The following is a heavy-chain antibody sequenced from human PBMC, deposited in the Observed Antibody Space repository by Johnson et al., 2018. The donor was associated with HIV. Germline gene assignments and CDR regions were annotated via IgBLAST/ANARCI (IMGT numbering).Heavy chain of an antibody. CDR2: ISGSGGST. Sequence: VLLLESGGGVVRPGESLRLSCVVSGFTFDDYGMSWVRQGPGKGLEWVSAISGSGGSTYYADSVKGRFTISRDNSKNTLYLQMNSLRAEDTAVYYCAKATMSGNLHPAGAFDIWGQGTMVTVSS. J-gene: IGHJ3*02. CDR3: AKATMSGNLHPAGAFDI. CDR1: GFTFDDYG. D-gene: IGHD1-26*01. V-gene: IGHV3-23*01.